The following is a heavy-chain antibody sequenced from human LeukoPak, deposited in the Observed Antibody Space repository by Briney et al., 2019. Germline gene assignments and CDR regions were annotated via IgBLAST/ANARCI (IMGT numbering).Heavy chain of an antibody. D-gene: IGHD6-13*01. CDR3: ARDSAAGTPFDY. CDR1: GGSISSYY. V-gene: IGHV4-59*01. Sequence: KTSETLSLTCTVSGGSISSYYWSWIRQPPGKGLEWIGYIYSSGSTNYNPSLKSRVTISVDTSKNQFSLKLSSVTAADTAVYYCARDSAAGTPFDYWGQGTLVTVSS. J-gene: IGHJ4*02. CDR2: IYSSGST.